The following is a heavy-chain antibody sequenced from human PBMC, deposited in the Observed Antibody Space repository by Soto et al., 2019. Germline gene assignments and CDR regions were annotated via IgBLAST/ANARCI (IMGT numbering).Heavy chain of an antibody. J-gene: IGHJ4*02. CDR3: ARGNALFDY. Sequence: TGGSLRLSCAASGLTFSDYYMTWIRQAPGKGLEWVSYIRSTDNTRYYADSVKGRFTISRDNAKNSLYLQMNSLRAEDTAVYYCARGNALFDYWGQGTLVTVSS. V-gene: IGHV3-11*01. CDR1: GLTFSDYY. CDR2: IRSTDNTR. D-gene: IGHD2-2*01.